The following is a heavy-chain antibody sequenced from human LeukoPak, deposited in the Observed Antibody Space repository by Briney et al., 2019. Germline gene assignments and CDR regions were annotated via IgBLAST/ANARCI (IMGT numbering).Heavy chain of an antibody. CDR3: ARDLSSSGYYADY. J-gene: IGHJ4*02. CDR1: GSTVSSNY. D-gene: IGHD3-22*01. CDR2: IYSGGST. V-gene: IGHV3-53*01. Sequence: GGSLRLSCAASGSTVSSNYMSWVRQAPGKGLEWVSVIYSGGSTYYADSVKGRFTISRDNSKNTLYLQMNSLRAEDTAVYYCARDLSSSGYYADYWGQGTLVTVSS.